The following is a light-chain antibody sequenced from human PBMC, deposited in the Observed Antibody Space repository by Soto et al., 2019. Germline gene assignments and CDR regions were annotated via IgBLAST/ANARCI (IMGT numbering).Light chain of an antibody. V-gene: IGLV2-14*01. J-gene: IGLJ1*01. Sequence: QSVLTQPASVSGSPGQSITISCTGTSSDVGGYNYVSWYQQHPGKAPKLMIYEVSNRPSGVSNRFSGSKSGNKASLTISGLQAEDEADYYCTSYTSSSTPVFGTGTKLPS. CDR3: TSYTSSSTPV. CDR1: SSDVGGYNY. CDR2: EVS.